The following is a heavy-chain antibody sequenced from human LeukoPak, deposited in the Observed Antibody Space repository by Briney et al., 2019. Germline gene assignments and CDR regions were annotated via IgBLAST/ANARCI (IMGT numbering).Heavy chain of an antibody. V-gene: IGHV1-69*04. J-gene: IGHJ6*02. Sequence: ASVKVSRKASGGTFSSYAISWVRQAPGQGLEWMGRIIPIFGIANYAQKFQGRVTITADKSTSTAYMELSSLRSEDTAVYYCARGGDGYNPDNYGMDVWGQGTTVTVSS. D-gene: IGHD5-24*01. CDR2: IIPIFGIA. CDR1: GGTFSSYA. CDR3: ARGGDGYNPDNYGMDV.